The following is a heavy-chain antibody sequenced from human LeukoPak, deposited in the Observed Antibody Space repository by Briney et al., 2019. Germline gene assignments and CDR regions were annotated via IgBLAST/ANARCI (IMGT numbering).Heavy chain of an antibody. CDR1: ACTFSSYE. V-gene: IGHV3-48*03. Sequence: PGGSLRLSCAASACTFSSYEMNWVRQATGKGLEWVSYISSTGGNIYYSDSVKGRFTISRDNAKNSLYLQMNSVRAEDTAVYYCARGGRGYSFAQADYWGQGTLVTVSS. CDR3: ARGGRGYSFAQADY. CDR2: ISSTGGNI. J-gene: IGHJ4*02. D-gene: IGHD5-18*01.